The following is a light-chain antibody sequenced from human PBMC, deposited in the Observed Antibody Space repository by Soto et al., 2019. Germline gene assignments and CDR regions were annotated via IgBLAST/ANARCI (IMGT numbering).Light chain of an antibody. J-gene: IGLJ1*01. CDR1: SXDIGGYNY. CDR2: EVN. Sequence: QSALTQPASVSGSPGQSITISCTGTSXDIGGYNYVSWYQQYPGKAPKLMISEVNHRPSGVSDRFSGSKSGNTASLTISGLQAEDEADYYCSSKTSSITLEYVFRTGTKV. V-gene: IGLV2-14*01. CDR3: SSKTSSITLEYV.